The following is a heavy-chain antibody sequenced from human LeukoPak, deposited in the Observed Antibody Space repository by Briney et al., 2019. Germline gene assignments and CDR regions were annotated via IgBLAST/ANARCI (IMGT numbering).Heavy chain of an antibody. D-gene: IGHD3-22*01. V-gene: IGHV3-23*01. CDR1: GFTFSSYA. J-gene: IGHJ6*03. CDR3: ARDYYDSSGYTNYYYYYYMDV. CDR2: ISGSGGST. Sequence: PGGSLRLSCAASGFTFSSYAMSWVRQAPGKGLEWVSAISGSGGSTYYADSVKGRFTISRDNAKNSLYLQMNSLRAEDTAVYYCARDYYDSSGYTNYYYYYYMDVWGKGTTVTVSS.